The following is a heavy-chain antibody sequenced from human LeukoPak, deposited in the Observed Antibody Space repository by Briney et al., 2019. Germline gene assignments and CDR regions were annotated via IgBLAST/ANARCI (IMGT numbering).Heavy chain of an antibody. D-gene: IGHD1-1*01. CDR2: IYTSGST. V-gene: IGHV4-39*07. CDR3: ARTTNYFDY. CDR1: GGSISSSSSYY. J-gene: IGHJ4*02. Sequence: SETLSLTCTVSGGSISSSSSYYWGWIRQPPGKGLQWIGRIYTSGSTNYNPSLKSRVTMSVDTSKNQFSLKLSSVTAADTAVYYCARTTNYFDYWGQGTLVTVSS.